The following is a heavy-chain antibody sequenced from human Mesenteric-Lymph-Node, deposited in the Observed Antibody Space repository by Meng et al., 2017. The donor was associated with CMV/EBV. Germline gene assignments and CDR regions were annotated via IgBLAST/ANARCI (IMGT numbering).Heavy chain of an antibody. CDR3: ARESQWLQSFDY. V-gene: IGHV3-66*01. CDR1: GFIVNNNY. Sequence: LSCAASGFIVNNNYMNWVRQAPGKGLEWVSVIYRGGTTYYADSVKGRFTISIDNSKNTLYLQMNSLRNEDTAVYYCARESQWLQSFDYWGPGTLVTVSS. J-gene: IGHJ4*02. CDR2: IYRGGTT. D-gene: IGHD5-24*01.